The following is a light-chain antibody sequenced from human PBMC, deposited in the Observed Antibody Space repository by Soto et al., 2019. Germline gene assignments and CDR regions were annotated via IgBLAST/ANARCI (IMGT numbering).Light chain of an antibody. Sequence: DIQMTQSPSSLSASVGDRVTITCRASQGIRNDLLGWYQQKPGKAPKCLIYVVSSLQSGVPSRFSGSGSGTEFTLTISSLQPEDFATYYCLQHDTYPLTFGQEPRWKSN. CDR3: LQHDTYPLT. V-gene: IGKV1-17*01. CDR1: QGIRND. CDR2: VVS. J-gene: IGKJ1*01.